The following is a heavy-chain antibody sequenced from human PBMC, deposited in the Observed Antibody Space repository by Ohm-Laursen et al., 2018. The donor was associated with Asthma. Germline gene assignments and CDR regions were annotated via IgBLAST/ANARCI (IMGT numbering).Heavy chain of an antibody. D-gene: IGHD5-24*01. CDR3: ARDEEMATIYYYYGMDV. Sequence: SLRLSCAASGFTFSSYAMHWVRQAPGKGLKWVAVISYDGSNKYYADSVKGRFTISRDNSKNTLYLQMNSLRAEDTAVYYCARDEEMATIYYYYGMDVWGQGTTVTVSS. CDR2: ISYDGSNK. V-gene: IGHV3-30*04. J-gene: IGHJ6*02. CDR1: GFTFSSYA.